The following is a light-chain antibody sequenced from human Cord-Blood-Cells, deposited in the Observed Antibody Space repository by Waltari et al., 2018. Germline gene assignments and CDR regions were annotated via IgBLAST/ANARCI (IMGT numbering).Light chain of an antibody. V-gene: IGKV4-1*01. J-gene: IGKJ1*01. CDR3: QQYYSTPPT. CDR1: QSVLYSSNNKNY. CDR2: WAS. Sequence: DIVMTQSPDSLAVSLGERATINCKSSQSVLYSSNNKNYVAWYQQKPGQPPKLLIYWASTRESWVPDRFSGSGSWTDFTLTISSLQAEDVAVYYCQQYYSTPPTFGQGTKVEIK.